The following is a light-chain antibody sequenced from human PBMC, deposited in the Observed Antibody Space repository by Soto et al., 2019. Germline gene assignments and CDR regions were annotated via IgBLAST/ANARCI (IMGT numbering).Light chain of an antibody. CDR3: QQRSDWPPVIT. J-gene: IGKJ5*01. CDR2: DAS. V-gene: IGKV3-11*01. CDR1: QSFSSY. Sequence: EIVLTQSPATLSLSPGERATLSCRASQSFSSYLAWYRQKPGQAPRLLIYDASKRATGIPARFSGRGSGTDFTLTISSLEPEDFAVYDCQQRSDWPPVITFGQGTRLEIK.